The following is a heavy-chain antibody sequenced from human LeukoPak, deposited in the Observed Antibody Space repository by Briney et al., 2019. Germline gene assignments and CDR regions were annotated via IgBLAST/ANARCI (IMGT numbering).Heavy chain of an antibody. J-gene: IGHJ4*02. CDR3: ASVDYYDSSGPDC. CDR1: GFTFSSYV. V-gene: IGHV3-23*01. D-gene: IGHD3-22*01. Sequence: GGSLRLSCAASGFTFSSYVMSWVRQAPGKGLEWVSALSGSGGSTYYADSVKGRFTISRDNSKNTLFLQMNSLKAEDTAVYYCASVDYYDSSGPDCWGQGTQVTVSS. CDR2: LSGSGGST.